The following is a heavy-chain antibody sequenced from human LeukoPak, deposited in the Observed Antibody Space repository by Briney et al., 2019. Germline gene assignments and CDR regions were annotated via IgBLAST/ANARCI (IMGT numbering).Heavy chain of an antibody. CDR1: GFTFSSYA. D-gene: IGHD3-22*01. CDR3: AKDRADSSGYYYFHYNWFDP. J-gene: IGHJ5*02. CDR2: ISGSGGST. Sequence: GGSLRLSCAASGFTFSSYAMSWVRQAPGKGLEWVSAISGSGGSTYYADSVKGRFTISRDNSKNTLYLQMNSLRAEDTAVYCCAKDRADSSGYYYFHYNWFDPWGQGTLVTVSS. V-gene: IGHV3-23*01.